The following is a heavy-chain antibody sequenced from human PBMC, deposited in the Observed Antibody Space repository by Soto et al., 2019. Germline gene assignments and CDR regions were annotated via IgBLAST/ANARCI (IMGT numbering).Heavy chain of an antibody. CDR3: ARLPWADYGGIFDP. CDR2: IIPRFGTP. J-gene: IGHJ5*02. Sequence: GASVKVSCKASGGTFSNYAISWVRQAPGQGLEWMGEIIPRFGTPNYAQKFQGRVTITADESTRTAYMELSSLRAEDTAVYYCARLPWADYGGIFDPWGQGTLVTVSS. D-gene: IGHD4-17*01. CDR1: GGTFSNYA. V-gene: IGHV1-69*13.